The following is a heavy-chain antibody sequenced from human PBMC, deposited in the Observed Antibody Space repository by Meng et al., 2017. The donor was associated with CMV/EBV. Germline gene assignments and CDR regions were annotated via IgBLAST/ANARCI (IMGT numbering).Heavy chain of an antibody. CDR2: IYSGGST. Sequence: GESLKISCAASGFTVSSYYMSWVRPAPGKGLEWVSVIYSGGSTYYADSVKGRFTISRDNSKNTLYLQMNSLRAEDTAVYYCSRGRGGYFWGYWGQGTLVTSPQ. D-gene: IGHD3-16*01. CDR3: SRGRGGYFWGY. V-gene: IGHV3-53*01. J-gene: IGHJ4*02. CDR1: GFTVSSYY.